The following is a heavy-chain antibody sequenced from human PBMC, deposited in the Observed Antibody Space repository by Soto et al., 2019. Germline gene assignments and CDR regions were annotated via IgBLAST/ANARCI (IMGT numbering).Heavy chain of an antibody. CDR1: GGSISSSSYY. Sequence: PSKTLSLTCTVSGGSISSSSYYWGWIRQPPGKGLEWIGSIYYSGSTYYNPSLKSRVTISVDTSKNQFSLKLSSVTAADTAVYYCARLIVYSSGWYGPWPNYFDYWGQGTLVPVSS. CDR3: ARLIVYSSGWYGPWPNYFDY. V-gene: IGHV4-39*01. D-gene: IGHD6-19*01. J-gene: IGHJ4*02. CDR2: IYYSGST.